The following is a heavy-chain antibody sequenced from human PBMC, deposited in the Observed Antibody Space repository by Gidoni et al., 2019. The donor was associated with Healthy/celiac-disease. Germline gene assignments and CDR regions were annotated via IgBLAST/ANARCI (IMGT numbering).Heavy chain of an antibody. D-gene: IGHD3-3*01. J-gene: IGHJ3*02. CDR1: GGSISRYY. V-gene: IGHV4-4*07. Sequence: QVQLQESGPGLVKPSETLSLTCTVPGGSISRYYWSWIRQPAGKGLEWIGRIYTSGSTNYNPSLKSRVTMSVDTSKNQFSLKLSSVTAADTAVYYCARQSYDFWSGYQSPGAFDIWGQGTMVTVSS. CDR2: IYTSGST. CDR3: ARQSYDFWSGYQSPGAFDI.